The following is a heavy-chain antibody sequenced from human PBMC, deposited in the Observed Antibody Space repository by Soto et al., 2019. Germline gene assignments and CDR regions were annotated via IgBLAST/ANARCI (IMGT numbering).Heavy chain of an antibody. J-gene: IGHJ4*01. CDR1: GFTFSSYS. D-gene: IGHD3-16*01. V-gene: IGHV3-23*01. CDR3: VREYASCSPNYDY. CDR2: ITISGDAA. Sequence: GGSLRLSCAASGFTFSSYSFSWVRQPPGKGLEWVSAITISGDAAFYADSVKGRFTISRDNSENTLYLQMNSLRADDTALYYCVREYASCSPNYDYWGHGTLVTVSS.